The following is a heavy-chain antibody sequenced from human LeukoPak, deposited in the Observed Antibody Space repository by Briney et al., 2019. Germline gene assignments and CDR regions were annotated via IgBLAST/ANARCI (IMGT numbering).Heavy chain of an antibody. V-gene: IGHV4-59*01. CDR2: IYYRGSN. J-gene: IGHJ4*02. CDR3: ARVQSGYSYGPFDY. CDR1: GGSISNYY. D-gene: IGHD5-18*01. Sequence: SETLSLTCTVSGGSISNYYWTWMRQPPATREEWMGDIYYRGSNNYNPYLKSRVIISVDTSKNQFSLKLNSVTAADTAVYYCARVQSGYSYGPFDYWGQGTLGTVSS.